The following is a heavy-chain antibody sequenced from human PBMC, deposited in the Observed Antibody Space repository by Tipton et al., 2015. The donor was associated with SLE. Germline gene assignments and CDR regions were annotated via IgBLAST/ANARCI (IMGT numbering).Heavy chain of an antibody. J-gene: IGHJ2*01. Sequence: TLSLTCAVYGGSFSGYSWSWIRQSAGRGLEWIGRIYSSGDRDYNPSLRSRVTMSIDASQNRVSLRLKSVSAADTAVYYCARGSDGEYVRYFDVWGPGTLVTVSS. V-gene: IGHV4-59*10. CDR2: IYSSGDR. CDR3: ARGSDGEYVRYFDV. D-gene: IGHD4-17*01. CDR1: GGSFSGYS.